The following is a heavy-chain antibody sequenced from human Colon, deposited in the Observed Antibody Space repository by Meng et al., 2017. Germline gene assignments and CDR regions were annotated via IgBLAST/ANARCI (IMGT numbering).Heavy chain of an antibody. CDR1: GVASRSSNW. D-gene: IGHD3-10*01. CDR2: IYHSGST. CDR3: ARGIYASGNMAHLDC. V-gene: IGHV4-4*02. Sequence: EARLRFDNPWGTLVLRVVVFGVASRSSNWWSAVRQSRGRGLGWNGEIYHSGSTNFNPSLNNRLSLTDDKSKNQFALTLHSVTAADTAVYYCARGIYASGNMAHLDCWGQGTLVTVSS. J-gene: IGHJ4*02.